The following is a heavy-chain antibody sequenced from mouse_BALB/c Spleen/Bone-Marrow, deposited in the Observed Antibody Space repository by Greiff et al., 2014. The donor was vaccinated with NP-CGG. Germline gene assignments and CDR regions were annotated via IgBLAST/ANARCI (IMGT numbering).Heavy chain of an antibody. CDR2: IYPGNVNT. Sequence: QVQLQQSGPELVKPGASVRISCKASGYTFTSYYIHWVKQRPGQGLEWIGWIYPGNVNTKYNEKFKGKATLTADKSSSTAYMQLSSLTSEDSAVYFCARFYYGSSYAMDYWGQGTSVTASS. V-gene: IGHV1S56*01. CDR1: GYTFTSYY. D-gene: IGHD1-1*01. CDR3: ARFYYGSSYAMDY. J-gene: IGHJ4*01.